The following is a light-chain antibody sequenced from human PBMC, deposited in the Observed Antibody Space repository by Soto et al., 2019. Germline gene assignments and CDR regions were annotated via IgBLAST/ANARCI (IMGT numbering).Light chain of an antibody. CDR2: AAS. CDR3: QESLTSLGT. Sequence: DIQMTQSPSSLSESVGERVTITCRASQSISTYLNWFQQKPGKAPKLLIYAASSLPTGVPSRFSGSGSGTDFTLTISGLQREDFATYYCQESLTSLGTFGPGTKVDIK. V-gene: IGKV1-39*01. J-gene: IGKJ3*01. CDR1: QSISTY.